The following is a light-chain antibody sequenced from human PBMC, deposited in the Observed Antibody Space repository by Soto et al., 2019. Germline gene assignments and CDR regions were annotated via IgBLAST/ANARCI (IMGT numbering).Light chain of an antibody. V-gene: IGLV1-44*01. J-gene: IGLJ1*01. Sequence: QLVLTQSPSASGTPGQRVTISCSGGSSNIGTNAVNWYQQLPGTAPKLLIYNNNQRPSGVPDRFSGSKSGTSASLAISGLQSEDEADHYCAAWDDSLNGYVFGTGTKLTVL. CDR2: NNN. CDR1: SSNIGTNA. CDR3: AAWDDSLNGYV.